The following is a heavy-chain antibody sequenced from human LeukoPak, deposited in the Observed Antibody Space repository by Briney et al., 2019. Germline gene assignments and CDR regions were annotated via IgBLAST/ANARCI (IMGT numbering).Heavy chain of an antibody. CDR3: AKGAEIDH. Sequence: GGSLRLSCAASGFNFNDFAMSWVRQAPGKGLEWLSAMTGPADTTYYAESVKGRFTISRDYSKSMVFLQMNSLRVEDTAIYYCAKGAEIDHWGQGTLVTVSS. CDR2: MTGPADTT. V-gene: IGHV3-23*01. CDR1: GFNFNDFA. J-gene: IGHJ4*02.